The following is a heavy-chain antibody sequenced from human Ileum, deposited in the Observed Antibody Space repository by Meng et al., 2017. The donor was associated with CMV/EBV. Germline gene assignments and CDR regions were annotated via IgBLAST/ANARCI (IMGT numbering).Heavy chain of an antibody. CDR3: TRWSYAFDY. D-gene: IGHD1-26*01. J-gene: IGHJ4*02. CDR1: GFTFSGSA. V-gene: IGHV3-73*01. CDR2: IRSKANSYAT. Sequence: SCAAFGFTFSGSAMHWVRQASGKGLEWVGRIRSKANSYATAYAASVKGRFTISRDDSKNTAYLQMNSLKTEDTAVYYCTRWSYAFDYWGQGTLVTVSS.